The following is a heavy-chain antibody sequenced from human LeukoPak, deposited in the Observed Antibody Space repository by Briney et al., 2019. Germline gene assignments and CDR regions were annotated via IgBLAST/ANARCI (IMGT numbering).Heavy chain of an antibody. D-gene: IGHD6-19*01. Sequence: GGSLRLSCAASGFTLRSYDMHWVRQVTGKGLVWVSAIGISDDTYYQGSVKGRFTISRENAKNSLYPQMNSLTAGDTAVYYCARGGIQVSGIDEIDYWGQGTLVTVSS. CDR2: IGISDDT. J-gene: IGHJ4*02. CDR1: GFTLRSYD. V-gene: IGHV3-13*01. CDR3: ARGGIQVSGIDEIDY.